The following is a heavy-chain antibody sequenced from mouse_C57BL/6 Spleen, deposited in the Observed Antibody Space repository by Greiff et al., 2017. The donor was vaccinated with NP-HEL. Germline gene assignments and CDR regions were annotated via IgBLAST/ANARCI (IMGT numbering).Heavy chain of an antibody. Sequence: QVQLQQPGAELVKPGASVKLSCKASGYTFTEYTIHWVKQRSGQGLEWIGWFYPGSGSIKYNEKFKDKATLTADKSSSTVYMELSRLTSEDSAVYFCARHEEDLGRGYYYAMDYWGQGTSVTVSS. V-gene: IGHV1-62-2*01. D-gene: IGHD4-1*01. CDR3: ARHEEDLGRGYYYAMDY. CDR2: FYPGSGSI. CDR1: GYTFTEYT. J-gene: IGHJ4*01.